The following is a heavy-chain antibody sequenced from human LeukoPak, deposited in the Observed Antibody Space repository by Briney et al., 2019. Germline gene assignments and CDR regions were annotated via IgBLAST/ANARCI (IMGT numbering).Heavy chain of an antibody. J-gene: IGHJ4*02. D-gene: IGHD1-20*01. CDR1: GYTFTGYY. Sequence: GASVKVSCKASGYTFTGYYMHWVRQAPGQGLEWVGWINPNSGGTNYAQKFQGWVTMTRDTSISTAYMELSRLRSDDTAVYYCARGAGVITGTTPTDYWGQGTLVTVSS. V-gene: IGHV1-2*04. CDR3: ARGAGVITGTTPTDY. CDR2: INPNSGGT.